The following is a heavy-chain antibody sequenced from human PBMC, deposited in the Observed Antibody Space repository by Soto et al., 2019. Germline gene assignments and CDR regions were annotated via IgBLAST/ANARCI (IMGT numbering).Heavy chain of an antibody. J-gene: IGHJ4*02. CDR3: ARASMIIFGGAHPLDY. CDR2: INPKTGGT. D-gene: IGHD3-16*01. V-gene: IGHV1-2*04. CDR1: GYSFTGYY. Sequence: GASVKVSCKASGYSFTGYYIHWVRQAPGQGLEWMGWINPKTGGTNYAQKFQGWVTLTRDTSINTAYMGLTRLTSDDTAVYYCARASMIIFGGAHPLDYWGQGTLVTVSS.